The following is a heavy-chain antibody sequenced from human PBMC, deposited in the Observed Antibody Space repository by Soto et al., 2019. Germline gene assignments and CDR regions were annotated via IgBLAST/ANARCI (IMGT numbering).Heavy chain of an antibody. CDR2: ISGGGDTT. Sequence: PGGSLRLSCAASGFTFSSYGISWIRLSTGKGLEWVSVISGGGDTTYYTPSVKGRFTISRDDFRNTLYLQMNSLRTEDTAIYYCAKLRDFVVLPAGILDYWGPGTLVTVS. CDR1: GFTFSSYG. CDR3: AKLRDFVVLPAGILDY. V-gene: IGHV3-23*01. D-gene: IGHD2-8*01. J-gene: IGHJ4*02.